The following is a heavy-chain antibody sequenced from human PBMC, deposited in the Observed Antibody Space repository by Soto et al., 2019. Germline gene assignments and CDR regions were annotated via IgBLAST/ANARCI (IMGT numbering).Heavy chain of an antibody. D-gene: IGHD2-15*01. V-gene: IGHV1-2*02. CDR2: INPNSGGT. CDR3: ARVVVAATPGNWFDP. J-gene: IGHJ5*02. CDR1: GYTFTGYY. Sequence: GASVKVSCKASGYTFTGYYMHWVRQAPGQELEWMGWINPNSGGTNYAQKFQGRVTMTRDTSISTAYMELSRLRSDDTAVYYCARVVVAATPGNWFDPGGQGTLLTVFS.